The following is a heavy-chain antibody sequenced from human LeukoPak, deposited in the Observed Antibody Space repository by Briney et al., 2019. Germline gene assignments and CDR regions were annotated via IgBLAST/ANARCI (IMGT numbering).Heavy chain of an antibody. CDR3: ARELGAYYYYGMDV. Sequence: VASVKVSFKASGYTFTGYYMHWVRQAPGQGLEWMGWINPNSGGTNYAQKFQGRVTMTRDTSISTAYMELSRLRSDDTAVYYCARELGAYYYYGMDVWGQGTTVTVSS. J-gene: IGHJ6*02. CDR1: GYTFTGYY. CDR2: INPNSGGT. V-gene: IGHV1-2*02. D-gene: IGHD3-10*01.